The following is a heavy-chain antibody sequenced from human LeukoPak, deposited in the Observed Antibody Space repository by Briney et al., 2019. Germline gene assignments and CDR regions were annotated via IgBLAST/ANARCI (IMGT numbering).Heavy chain of an antibody. CDR1: GFTFSSYA. Sequence: GGSLRLSCAASGFTFSSYAMSWVRQAPGKGLEWVSAISGSGGSTYYADSVKGRFTISRDNSKNTLYLQMNSLRAEDTAVYYCAKGGGGYSYGYYFDCWGQGTLVTVSS. CDR2: ISGSGGST. D-gene: IGHD5-18*01. CDR3: AKGGGGYSYGYYFDC. J-gene: IGHJ4*02. V-gene: IGHV3-23*01.